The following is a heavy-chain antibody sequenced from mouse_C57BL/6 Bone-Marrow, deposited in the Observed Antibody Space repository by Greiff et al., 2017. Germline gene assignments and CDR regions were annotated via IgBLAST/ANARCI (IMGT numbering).Heavy chain of an antibody. CDR2: IYPGSGST. V-gene: IGHV1-55*01. Sequence: VQLQQPGAELVKPGASVKMSCKASGYTFTSYWITWVKQRPGQGLEWIGDIYPGSGSTNYNEKFKSKATLTVDTSSSTAYVQLSSLTSEDSAVYYCARDSSYYSNYAWFAYWGQGTLDTVSA. CDR1: GYTFTSYW. J-gene: IGHJ3*01. D-gene: IGHD2-5*01. CDR3: ARDSSYYSNYAWFAY.